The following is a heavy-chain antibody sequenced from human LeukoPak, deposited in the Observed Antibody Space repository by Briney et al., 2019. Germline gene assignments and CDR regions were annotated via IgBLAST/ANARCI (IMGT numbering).Heavy chain of an antibody. CDR2: ISGSGGST. Sequence: QPGGSLRLSCAASGFTFSNYVMSWVRQAPGKGLEWVSEISGSGGSTHYTDSVKGRFTISRDNSKNTLYLQMSSLRAEDTAVYYCAKGRGPYGDYDFDHWGQGTLVTVSS. J-gene: IGHJ4*02. V-gene: IGHV3-23*01. CDR1: GFTFSNYV. CDR3: AKGRGPYGDYDFDH. D-gene: IGHD4-17*01.